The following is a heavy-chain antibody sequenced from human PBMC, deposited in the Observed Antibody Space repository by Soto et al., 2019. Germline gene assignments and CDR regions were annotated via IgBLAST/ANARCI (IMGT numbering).Heavy chain of an antibody. Sequence: SETLSLTCTVSGGSISNYYWSWIRQPPGKGLEWIGYIYYSGSTYYNPSLKSRVTISVDTSKNQFSLKLSSVTAADTAVYYCARLPGYYDSSGYVYWGQGALVTVSS. CDR1: GGSISNYY. CDR3: ARLPGYYDSSGYVY. D-gene: IGHD3-22*01. J-gene: IGHJ4*02. V-gene: IGHV4-59*12. CDR2: IYYSGST.